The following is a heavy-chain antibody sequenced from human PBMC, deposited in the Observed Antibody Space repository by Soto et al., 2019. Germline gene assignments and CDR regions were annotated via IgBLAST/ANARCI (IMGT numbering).Heavy chain of an antibody. D-gene: IGHD3-22*01. J-gene: IGHJ6*02. Sequence: ASVKVSCKASGYTFTTYYMHWVRQAPEQGLEWMGIINPYDGTTTYAQKFQGRVTMTRDTSASTVHMELSSLRSEDTAVYYCARALSSGYFQGCVDVWGQGTTVTVSS. CDR3: ARALSSGYFQGCVDV. CDR2: INPYDGTT. CDR1: GYTFTTYY. V-gene: IGHV1-46*01.